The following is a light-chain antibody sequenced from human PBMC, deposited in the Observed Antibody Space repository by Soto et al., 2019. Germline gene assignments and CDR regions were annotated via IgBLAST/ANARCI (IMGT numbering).Light chain of an antibody. V-gene: IGKV1-5*01. Sequence: DIQLTQSPSTLSASVGDRVTITCRASQRMTSWLAWYQQKPGKAPKVLIYDASSLESGVPSRFSGSGSGTEFSLTISSLQPDDFATFYCQQYSSFSRTFGQGTKVDIK. J-gene: IGKJ1*01. CDR3: QQYSSFSRT. CDR2: DAS. CDR1: QRMTSW.